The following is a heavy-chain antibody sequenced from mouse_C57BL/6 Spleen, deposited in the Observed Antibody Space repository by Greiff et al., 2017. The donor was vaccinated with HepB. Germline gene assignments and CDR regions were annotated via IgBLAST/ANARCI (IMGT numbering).Heavy chain of an antibody. CDR1: GFTFSSYA. J-gene: IGHJ1*03. Sequence: DVHLVESGGGLVKPGGSLKLSCAASGFTFSSYAMSWVRQTPEKRLEWVATISDGGSYTYYPDNVKGRFTISRDNAKNNLYLQMSHLKSEDTAMYYCARDGDRGYFDVWGTGTTVTVSS. CDR2: ISDGGSYT. CDR3: ARDGDRGYFDV. D-gene: IGHD3-1*01. V-gene: IGHV5-4*01.